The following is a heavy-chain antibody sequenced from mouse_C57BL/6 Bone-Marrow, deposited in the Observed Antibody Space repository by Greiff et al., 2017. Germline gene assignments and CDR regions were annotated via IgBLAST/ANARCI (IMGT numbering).Heavy chain of an antibody. D-gene: IGHD2-5*01. J-gene: IGHJ3*01. Sequence: QVQLQQSGPELVKPGASVKLSCKASGYTFTSYDINWVKQRPGQGLEWIGWIYPRDGSTKYTEKFKGKATLTVDTSSSTAYMELHSLTSEDSAVYFCALIVTTRAFAYWGQGTLVTVSA. CDR2: IYPRDGST. CDR1: GYTFTSYD. V-gene: IGHV1-85*01. CDR3: ALIVTTRAFAY.